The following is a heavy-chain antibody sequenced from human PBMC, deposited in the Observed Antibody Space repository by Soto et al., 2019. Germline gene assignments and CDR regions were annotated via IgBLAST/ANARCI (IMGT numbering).Heavy chain of an antibody. CDR3: AKDFSYVVPAAAYDAFDI. V-gene: IGHV3-23*01. Sequence: GGSLRLSCAASGFTFSSYAMSWVRQAPGKGLEWVSAISGSGGSTYYADSVKGRFTISRDNSKNTLYLQMNSLRAEDTAVYYCAKDFSYVVPAAAYDAFDIWGQGTMVTVS. J-gene: IGHJ3*02. CDR1: GFTFSSYA. CDR2: ISGSGGST. D-gene: IGHD2-2*01.